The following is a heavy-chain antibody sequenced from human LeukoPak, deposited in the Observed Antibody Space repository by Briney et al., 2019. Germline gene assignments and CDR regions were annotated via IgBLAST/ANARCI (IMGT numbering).Heavy chain of an antibody. CDR3: ARAQFPDCSGGSCYSRYDAFDI. Sequence: PGGSLRLSCAASGFTFNRYWMSWVRQAPGKGLEWVANIKQDGSEKYYVDSVKGRFTISRDNAKNSLYLQMNSLRADDTAVYYCARAQFPDCSGGSCYSRYDAFDIWGQGTMVTVSS. V-gene: IGHV3-7*05. CDR1: GFTFNRYW. J-gene: IGHJ3*02. D-gene: IGHD2-15*01. CDR2: IKQDGSEK.